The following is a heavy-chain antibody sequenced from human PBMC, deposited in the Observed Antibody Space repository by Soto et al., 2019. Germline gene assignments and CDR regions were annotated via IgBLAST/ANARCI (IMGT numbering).Heavy chain of an antibody. CDR3: TRGAPGYVSY. CDR1: DYLITSGYF. J-gene: IGHJ4*02. V-gene: IGHV4-38-2*01. D-gene: IGHD2-15*01. CDR2: TNHRGNT. Sequence: PSETLSLTCVVSDYLITSGYFWVCIRQPPGKGLEWIGSTNHRGNTYSNPYLKSRITISVDKSKDQFSLNLSSVTAADSAVYFCTRGAPGYVSYSGQGTLVTVSS.